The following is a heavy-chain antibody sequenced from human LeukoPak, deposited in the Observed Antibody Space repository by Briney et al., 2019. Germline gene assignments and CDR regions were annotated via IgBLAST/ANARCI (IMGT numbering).Heavy chain of an antibody. J-gene: IGHJ4*02. CDR1: GFTFSSYG. CDR2: ISYDGSNK. CDR3: AKQPLVRGGWYFDY. Sequence: GRSLRLSCAASGFTFSSYGMHWVRQAPGKGLEWVAVISYDGSNKYYADSVKGRFTISRDNSKNTLYLQMNSLRTEDTAVYYCAKQPLVRGGWYFDYWGQGTLVTVSS. D-gene: IGHD3-10*01. V-gene: IGHV3-30*18.